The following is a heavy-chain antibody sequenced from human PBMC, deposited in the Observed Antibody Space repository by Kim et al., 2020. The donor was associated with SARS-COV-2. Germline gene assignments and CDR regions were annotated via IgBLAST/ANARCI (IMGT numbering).Heavy chain of an antibody. Sequence: RFTISRDNAKNSLDLQMNSLRAEETAVYYCARTHYYDSSGYSLPSPFDYWGQGTLVTVSS. CDR3: ARTHYYDSSGYSLPSPFDY. V-gene: IGHV3-11*06. D-gene: IGHD3-22*01. J-gene: IGHJ4*02.